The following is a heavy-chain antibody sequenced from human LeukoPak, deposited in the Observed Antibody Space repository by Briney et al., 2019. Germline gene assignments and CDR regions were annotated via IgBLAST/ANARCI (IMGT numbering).Heavy chain of an antibody. CDR2: IYYSGST. J-gene: IGHJ4*02. CDR1: GGSISSSSYY. V-gene: IGHV4-39*01. D-gene: IGHD2-2*01. CDR3: ARHPRCGSSTSCYLSSFDY. Sequence: SETLSLTCTVSGGSISSSSYYWGWIRQPPGKGLEWIGSIYYSGSTYYNPSLMSRVTISVDTSKNQFSLKLSSVTAADTAVYYCARHPRCGSSTSCYLSSFDYWGQGTLVTVSS.